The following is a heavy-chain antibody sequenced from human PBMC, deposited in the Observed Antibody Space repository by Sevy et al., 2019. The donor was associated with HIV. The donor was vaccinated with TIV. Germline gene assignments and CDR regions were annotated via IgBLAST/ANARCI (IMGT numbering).Heavy chain of an antibody. CDR1: GFTFSKYS. V-gene: IGHV3-23*01. CDR2: LSFGCGEI. D-gene: IGHD2-8*01. Sequence: GGSLRLSCAASGFTFSKYSMSWVHQPPGKGLEWVSTLSFGCGEINYADSVKGRFTISRDNSKSSVYLQMNNLRPEDTGVCYCWSEGCTNRHDFWGQGTLVTVSS. CDR3: WSEGCTNRHDF. J-gene: IGHJ4*02.